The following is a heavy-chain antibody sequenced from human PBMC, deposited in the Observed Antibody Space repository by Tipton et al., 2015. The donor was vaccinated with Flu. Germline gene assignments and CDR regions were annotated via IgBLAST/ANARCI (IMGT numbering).Heavy chain of an antibody. CDR2: ITATSHDI. Sequence: SLRLSCAASGFTFSSYSMNWVRQAPGKGLEWVSSITATSHDIKHSDSVRGRFTMSRDNAKNSVYLQMNSLRVDDTAVYYCARFDRGPGDLRGFDPWGQGTLVTVSS. V-gene: IGHV3-21*06. D-gene: IGHD3-10*01. CDR3: ARFDRGPGDLRGFDP. J-gene: IGHJ5*02. CDR1: GFTFSSYS.